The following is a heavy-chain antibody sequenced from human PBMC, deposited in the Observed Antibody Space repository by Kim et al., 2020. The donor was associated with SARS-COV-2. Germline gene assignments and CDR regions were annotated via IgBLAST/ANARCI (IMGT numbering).Heavy chain of an antibody. J-gene: IGHJ4*02. V-gene: IGHV3-23*01. Sequence: VKGRFTISRDNSKNTLYLQMNSLRAEDTAVYYCAKNPVPEVVPAAYFDYWGQGTLVTVSS. CDR3: AKNPVPEVVPAAYFDY. D-gene: IGHD2-2*01.